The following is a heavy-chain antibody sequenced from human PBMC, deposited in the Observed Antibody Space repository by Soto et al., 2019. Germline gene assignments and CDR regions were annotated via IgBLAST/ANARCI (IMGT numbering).Heavy chain of an antibody. J-gene: IGHJ4*02. CDR3: ARGPRGIFGVVTLFDY. D-gene: IGHD3-3*01. Sequence: ASVKVSCKASGYTFTGYYMHWVRQAPGQGLEWMGWINPNSGGTNYAQKFQGWVTMTRDTSISTAYMELSRLRSDDTAVYYCARGPRGIFGVVTLFDYWGQGTLVTVSS. CDR2: INPNSGGT. CDR1: GYTFTGYY. V-gene: IGHV1-2*04.